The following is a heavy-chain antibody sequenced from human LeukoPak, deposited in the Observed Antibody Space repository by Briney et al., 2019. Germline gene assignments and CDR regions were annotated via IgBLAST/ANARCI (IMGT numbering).Heavy chain of an antibody. Sequence: GGSLRLSCAASGFTFSSYGMHWVRQAPGKGPEWVAVISYDGSNKYYADSVKGRFTISRDNSKNTLYLQMNGLRAEDTAVYYCAKSSYYYDSSGYYSWGQGTLVTVSS. V-gene: IGHV3-30*18. CDR1: GFTFSSYG. CDR3: AKSSYYYDSSGYYS. CDR2: ISYDGSNK. J-gene: IGHJ4*02. D-gene: IGHD3-22*01.